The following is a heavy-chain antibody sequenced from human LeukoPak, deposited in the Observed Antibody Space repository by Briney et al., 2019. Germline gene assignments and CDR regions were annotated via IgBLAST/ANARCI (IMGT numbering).Heavy chain of an antibody. CDR1: GITLSNYG. CDR3: AKRGVVIRVILVGFHKEAYYFDS. J-gene: IGHJ4*02. Sequence: GGSLRLSCAVSGITLSNYGMSWVRQAPGKGLEWVAGISDRGSRTNYADSVKGRFTISTDHPKNTLYLQMNSLRAGDTAVYFCAKRGVVIRVILVGFHKEAYYFDSWGQGALVTVSS. V-gene: IGHV3-23*01. D-gene: IGHD3-22*01. CDR2: ISDRGSRT.